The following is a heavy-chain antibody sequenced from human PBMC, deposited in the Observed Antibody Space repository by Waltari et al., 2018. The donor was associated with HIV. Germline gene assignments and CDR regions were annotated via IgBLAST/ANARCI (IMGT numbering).Heavy chain of an antibody. CDR2: ISGIGYSM. CDR1: VFTFSSLS. V-gene: IGHV3-23*01. J-gene: IGHJ5*01. Sequence: EVQLLESGGGLVQTGGSLRLSCAASVFTFSSLSISWVRQAPGKGLEWVSIISGIGYSMNYADSAKGHFTISRDNSKNVLYLQMNSLRVEDTAIYYCVRHPYSDYSLVWVDSWGQGTLVSVSS. D-gene: IGHD4-17*01. CDR3: VRHPYSDYSLVWVDS.